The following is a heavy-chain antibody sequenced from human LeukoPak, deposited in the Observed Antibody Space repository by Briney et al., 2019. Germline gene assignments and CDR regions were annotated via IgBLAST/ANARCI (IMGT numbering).Heavy chain of an antibody. D-gene: IGHD2-2*01. CDR2: ISYDGSNK. Sequence: GGSLRLSCAASGFTFSSYAMHWVRQAPGKGLEWVAVISYDGSNKYYADSVKGRFTISRDNSKNTLYLQMNSLRAEDTAVYYCARVFGYARTPFDYWGQGTLVTVSS. J-gene: IGHJ4*02. V-gene: IGHV3-30-3*01. CDR3: ARVFGYARTPFDY. CDR1: GFTFSSYA.